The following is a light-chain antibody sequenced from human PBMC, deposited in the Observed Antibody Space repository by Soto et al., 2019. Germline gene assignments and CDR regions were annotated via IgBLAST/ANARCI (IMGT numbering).Light chain of an antibody. CDR2: DAS. J-gene: IGKJ1*01. CDR3: QQYNSYSGM. Sequence: IQLTQSPSSLSASGGDRVTITFLASQSISSYLNWYQQKPGRAPKLLIFDASSLESGVPSRFSGNGSGTEFTLTISGLQPDDFASYYCQQYNSYSGMFGQGTKVDI. V-gene: IGKV1-5*01. CDR1: QSISSY.